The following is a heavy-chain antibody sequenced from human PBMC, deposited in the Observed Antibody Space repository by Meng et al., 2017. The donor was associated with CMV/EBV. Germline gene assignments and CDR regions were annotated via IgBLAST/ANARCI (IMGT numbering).Heavy chain of an antibody. CDR2: IRYDGSNK. CDR1: GFTFSNYG. V-gene: IGHV3-30*02. Sequence: GESLKISCAASGFTFSNYGMHWVRQAPGKGLEWVAFIRYDGSNKYYADSVKGRFTISRDNSKNTLYLQMNSLKAEDTALYYFAKSNAVPNWFDSWGQGTLVTVSS. D-gene: IGHD1-1*01. CDR3: AKSNAVPNWFDS. J-gene: IGHJ5*01.